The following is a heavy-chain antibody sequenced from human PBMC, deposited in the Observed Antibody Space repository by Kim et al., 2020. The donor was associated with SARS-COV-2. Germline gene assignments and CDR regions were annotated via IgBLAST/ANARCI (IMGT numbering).Heavy chain of an antibody. V-gene: IGHV4-39*01. Sequence: SETLSLTCTVSGGSISSSSYYWGWIRQPPGKGLEWIGSIYYSGSTYYNPSLKSRVTISVDTSKNQFSLKLSSVTAADTAVYYCARPGYYDSSGRFDYWGQGTLVTVSS. CDR1: GGSISSSSYY. CDR3: ARPGYYDSSGRFDY. J-gene: IGHJ4*02. D-gene: IGHD3-22*01. CDR2: IYYSGST.